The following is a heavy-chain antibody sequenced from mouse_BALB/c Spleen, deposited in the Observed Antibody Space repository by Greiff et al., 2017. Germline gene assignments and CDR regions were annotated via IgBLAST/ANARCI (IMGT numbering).Heavy chain of an antibody. Sequence: VQLQQSGPGLVAPSQSLSITCTVSGFSLTSYGVHWVRQPPGKGLEWLGVIWAGGSTNYNSALMSRLSISKDNSKSQVFLKMNSLQTDDTAMYYWARGDGYYEDWYFDVWGAGTTVTVSS. CDR2: IWAGGST. D-gene: IGHD2-3*01. CDR1: GFSLTSYG. J-gene: IGHJ1*01. CDR3: ARGDGYYEDWYFDV. V-gene: IGHV2-9*02.